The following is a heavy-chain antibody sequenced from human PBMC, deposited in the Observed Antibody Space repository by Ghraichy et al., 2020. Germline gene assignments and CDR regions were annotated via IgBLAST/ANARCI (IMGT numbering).Heavy chain of an antibody. V-gene: IGHV4-59*01. CDR1: GGSISSYY. CDR3: ASDFQTPAGSFDI. Sequence: SETLSLTCTVSGGSISSYYWSWIRQPPGKGLEWIGYISYSGSTNYNPSLKSRVTISLDKSKNQFSLKLRSVTAADTAVYYCASDFQTPAGSFDIWGQGTMVTVSS. CDR2: ISYSGST. J-gene: IGHJ3*02. D-gene: IGHD6-19*01.